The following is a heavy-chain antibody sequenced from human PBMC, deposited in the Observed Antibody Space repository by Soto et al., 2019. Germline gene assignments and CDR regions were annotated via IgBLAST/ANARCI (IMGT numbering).Heavy chain of an antibody. Sequence: LSLTCTVSGGSISSGGYYWSWIRQHPGKGLEWIGYIYYSGSTYYNPSLKSRVTISVDTSKNQFSLKLSSVTAADTAVYYCARGANLPTSNYYDSSGYPDYWGQGTLVTVSS. V-gene: IGHV4-31*03. CDR3: ARGANLPTSNYYDSSGYPDY. CDR1: GGSISSGGYY. J-gene: IGHJ4*02. CDR2: IYYSGST. D-gene: IGHD3-22*01.